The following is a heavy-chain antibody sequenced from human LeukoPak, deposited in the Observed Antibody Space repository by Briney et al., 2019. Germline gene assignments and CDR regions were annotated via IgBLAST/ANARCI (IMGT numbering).Heavy chain of an antibody. CDR2: IYYSGST. CDR1: GGSISSSSYY. Sequence: SETLSLTCTVSGGSISSSSYYWGWIRQPPGKGLEWIGSIYYSGSTYYNPSLKSRVTISVDTSKNQFSLKLSSVTAADTAVYYCARGSGYDSSGYYPNGAFDIWGQGTMVTVSS. V-gene: IGHV4-39*01. J-gene: IGHJ3*02. CDR3: ARGSGYDSSGYYPNGAFDI. D-gene: IGHD3-22*01.